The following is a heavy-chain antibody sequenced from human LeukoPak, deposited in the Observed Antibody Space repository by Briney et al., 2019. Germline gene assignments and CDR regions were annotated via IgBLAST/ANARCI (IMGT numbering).Heavy chain of an antibody. J-gene: IGHJ3*02. Sequence: SGGSLRLSCAASGFAFSSYAMSWVRQPPGKGLEWVSVISRRDDYTYYADSVKGRFTFSRDNDKNSLYLLLNSLTAEDTAVYYCAREVGSSRAFDIWGQGTMVTVSS. V-gene: IGHV3-23*01. CDR1: GFAFSSYA. D-gene: IGHD2-15*01. CDR2: ISRRDDYT. CDR3: AREVGSSRAFDI.